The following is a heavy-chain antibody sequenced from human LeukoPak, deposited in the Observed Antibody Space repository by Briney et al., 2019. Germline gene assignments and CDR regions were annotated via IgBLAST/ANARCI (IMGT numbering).Heavy chain of an antibody. CDR3: ARGHYYDSSGYSAWFDP. Sequence: YSGSTNYNPSLKSRVTISVDTSKNQFSLKLSSVTAADTAVYYCARGHYYDSSGYSAWFDPWGQGTLVTVSS. J-gene: IGHJ5*02. V-gene: IGHV4-59*09. CDR2: YSGST. D-gene: IGHD3-22*01.